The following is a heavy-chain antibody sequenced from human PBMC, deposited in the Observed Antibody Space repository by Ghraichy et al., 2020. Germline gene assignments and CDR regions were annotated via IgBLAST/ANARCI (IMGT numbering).Heavy chain of an antibody. CDR1: GFTFSSYD. D-gene: IGHD2-15*01. Sequence: GESLNISCAASGFTFSSYDMHWVRQAPGKGLEWVAFICYDDGRDKYYADSVKGRFTISRDNSKNTLYLQMSSLRAEDTAVYYCAAEVRCCGGTCYHAFDFWGQGTMVTVSS. CDR3: AAEVRCCGGTCYHAFDF. V-gene: IGHV3-30*02. CDR2: ICYDDGRDK. J-gene: IGHJ3*01.